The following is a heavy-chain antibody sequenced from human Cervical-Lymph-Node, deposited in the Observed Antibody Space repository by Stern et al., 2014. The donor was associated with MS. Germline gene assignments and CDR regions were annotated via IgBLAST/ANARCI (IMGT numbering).Heavy chain of an antibody. CDR3: ARDLRYFDWSWFDP. Sequence: VQLVESGAEVKKPGSSVKVSCKASGGTFSSYAISWVRQAPGQGLEWMGGIIPIFGTANYAPKFQGQVPITADESTSTAYMELSSLRSEDTAVYYCARDLRYFDWSWFDPWGQGTLVTVSS. D-gene: IGHD3-9*01. V-gene: IGHV1-69*01. J-gene: IGHJ5*02. CDR2: IIPIFGTA. CDR1: GGTFSSYA.